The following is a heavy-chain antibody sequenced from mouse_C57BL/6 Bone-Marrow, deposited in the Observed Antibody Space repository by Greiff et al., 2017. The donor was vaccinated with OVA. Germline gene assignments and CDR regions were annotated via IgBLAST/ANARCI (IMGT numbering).Heavy chain of an antibody. V-gene: IGHV2-2*01. D-gene: IGHD1-1*01. J-gene: IGHJ1*03. CDR3: ARNPVVARGYFDV. CDR1: GFSLTSYG. CDR2: IWSGGST. Sequence: VKLVESGPGLVQPSQSLSITCTVSGFSLTSYGVHWVRQSPGKGLEWLGVIWSGGSTDYNAAFISRLSISKDNSKSQVFFKMNSLQADDTAIYYCARNPVVARGYFDVWGTGTTVTVSS.